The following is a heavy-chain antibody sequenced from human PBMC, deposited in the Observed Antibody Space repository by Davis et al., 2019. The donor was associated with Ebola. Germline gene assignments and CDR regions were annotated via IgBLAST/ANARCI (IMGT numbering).Heavy chain of an antibody. CDR2: INPILPTP. V-gene: IGHV1-69*10. Sequence: SSVPVSRLASRGTLNNHAISWLRQAPRRGLEWVGFINPILPTPNYAQKLHGRVAISADKSTATAYMELSSLKSEDTAVYYCAAEASPGSDAFDIWGQGTMVAVSS. J-gene: IGHJ3*02. CDR1: RGTLNNHA. CDR3: AAEASPGSDAFDI.